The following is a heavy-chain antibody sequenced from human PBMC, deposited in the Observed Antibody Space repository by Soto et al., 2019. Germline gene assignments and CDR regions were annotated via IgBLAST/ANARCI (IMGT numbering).Heavy chain of an antibody. V-gene: IGHV4-59*01. J-gene: IGHJ4*02. CDR3: ARDYGDYFDY. CDR2: IYYSGST. Sequence: SETLSLTCTVSGGSISSYYWSWIRQPPGKGLEWIGHIYYSGSTNYNPSLKSRVTISVDTSKNQFSLKLSSVTAADTAVYYCARDYGDYFDYWGQGTLVTVS. CDR1: GGSISSYY. D-gene: IGHD4-17*01.